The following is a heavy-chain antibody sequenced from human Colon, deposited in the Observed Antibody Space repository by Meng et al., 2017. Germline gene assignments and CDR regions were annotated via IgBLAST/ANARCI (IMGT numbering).Heavy chain of an antibody. CDR2: INWNGGST. CDR1: GFTFDDYG. V-gene: IGHV3-20*04. D-gene: IGHD1-26*01. J-gene: IGHJ4*02. Sequence: GESLKISCAASGFTFDDYGMSWVRQAPGKGLEWVSGINWNGGSTGYADSVKGRFTISRDNAKNSLYLQMNSLRAEDTALYYCARDLHSGSYTNYCGQGTLVTISS. CDR3: ARDLHSGSYTNY.